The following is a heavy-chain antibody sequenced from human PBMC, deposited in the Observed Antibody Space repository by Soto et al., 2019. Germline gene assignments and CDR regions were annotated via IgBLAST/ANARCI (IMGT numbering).Heavy chain of an antibody. Sequence: LIVSLACYVIDFDDSAMHLVLQAAEKGLEWVSGINWKSDIGYADSVKGRFTISRDNAENSLYLQMNSLRAEDTALYYCAISQDRGGRTTFIYWGQGTQVTVSS. J-gene: IGHJ4*02. CDR1: VIDFDDSA. CDR2: INWKSDI. CDR3: AISQDRGGRTTFIY. D-gene: IGHD3-16*01. V-gene: IGHV3-9*01.